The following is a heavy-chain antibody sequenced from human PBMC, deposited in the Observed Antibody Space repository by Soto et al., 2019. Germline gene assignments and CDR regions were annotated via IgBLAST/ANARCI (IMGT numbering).Heavy chain of an antibody. D-gene: IGHD6-13*01. Sequence: QPGGSLRLSCAASGFTFSSYGMHWVRQAPGKGLEWVAVISYDGSNKYYADSVKGRFTISRDNSKNTLYLQMNSLRAEDTAVYYCAKSSRQLYYYYGMDAWGQGTTVTVSS. CDR2: ISYDGSNK. CDR1: GFTFSSYG. J-gene: IGHJ6*02. V-gene: IGHV3-30*18. CDR3: AKSSRQLYYYYGMDA.